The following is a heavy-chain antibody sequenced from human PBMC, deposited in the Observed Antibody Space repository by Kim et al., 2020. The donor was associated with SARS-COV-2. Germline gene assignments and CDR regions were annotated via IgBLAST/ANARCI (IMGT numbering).Heavy chain of an antibody. D-gene: IGHD6-19*01. Sequence: GESLKISCKGSGYSFTSYWISWVRQMPGKGLEWMGRIDPSDSYTNYSPSFQGHVTISADKSISTAYLQWSSLKASDTAMYYCATTKQWLVHSAHYWGQGTLVTVSS. CDR1: GYSFTSYW. V-gene: IGHV5-10-1*01. CDR2: IDPSDSYT. CDR3: ATTKQWLVHSAHY. J-gene: IGHJ4*02.